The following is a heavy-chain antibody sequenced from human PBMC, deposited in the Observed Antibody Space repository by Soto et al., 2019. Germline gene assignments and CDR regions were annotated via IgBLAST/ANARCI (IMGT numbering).Heavy chain of an antibody. CDR2: ISYDGSNK. J-gene: IGHJ4*02. V-gene: IGHV3-30-3*01. CDR3: ARDKTYYDILTGYYLDY. Sequence: QVQLVESGGGVVQPGRSLRLSCAASGFTFSSYAMHWVRQAPGKGLEWVAVISYDGSNKYYADSVKGRFTISRDNSKNTLYLQMNSLRAEDTAVYYCARDKTYYDILTGYYLDYWGQGTLVTVSS. D-gene: IGHD3-9*01. CDR1: GFTFSSYA.